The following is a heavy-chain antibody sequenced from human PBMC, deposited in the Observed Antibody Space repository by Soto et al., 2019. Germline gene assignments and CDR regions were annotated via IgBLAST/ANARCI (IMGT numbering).Heavy chain of an antibody. Sequence: ASVKVSCKASGYTFTSYAMHWVRQAPGQRLEWMGWINAGNGNTKYSQKFQGRVTITRDTSASTAYMELSSLRSEDTAVYYCAREGPKVLEWYNWFDPWSQGTLVTVSS. D-gene: IGHD3-3*01. V-gene: IGHV1-3*01. CDR2: INAGNGNT. CDR3: AREGPKVLEWYNWFDP. J-gene: IGHJ5*02. CDR1: GYTFTSYA.